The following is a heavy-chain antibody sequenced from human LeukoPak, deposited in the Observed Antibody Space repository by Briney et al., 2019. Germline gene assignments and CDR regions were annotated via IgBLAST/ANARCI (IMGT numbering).Heavy chain of an antibody. J-gene: IGHJ1*01. V-gene: IGHV3-23*01. CDR1: GFTFSSYA. CDR2: ISGSGGST. CDR3: ANRDGYNYEYFQH. D-gene: IGHD5-24*01. Sequence: GGSLRLSCAASGFTFSSYAMCWVRQAPGKGLEWVSAISGSGGSTYYADSVKGRFTISRDNSKNTLYLQMSSLRAEDTAVYYCANRDGYNYEYFQHWGQGTLVTVSS.